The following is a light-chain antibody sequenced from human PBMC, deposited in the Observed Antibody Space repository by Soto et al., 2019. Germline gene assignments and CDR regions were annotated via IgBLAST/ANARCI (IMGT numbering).Light chain of an antibody. CDR1: NSNIGASID. J-gene: IGLJ1*01. Sequence: QPVLTQPPSVSGAPGQRVTISCTGSNSNIGASIDVHWYQQLPGTAPKLLMYDNSNRPSGVPGRFSGSKSGTSASLVITGLQAEDEADYYCQSYDTRLSGYVFGTGTKLTVL. CDR2: DNS. CDR3: QSYDTRLSGYV. V-gene: IGLV1-40*01.